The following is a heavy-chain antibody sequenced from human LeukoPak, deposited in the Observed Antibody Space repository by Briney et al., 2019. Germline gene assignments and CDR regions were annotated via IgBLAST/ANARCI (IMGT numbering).Heavy chain of an antibody. Sequence: ASVKVSCKASGYTFTNYYMHWVRQAPGQGLEWMGWISAYNGNTNYAQKLQGRVTMTTDTSTSTAYMELRSLRSDDTAVYYCATSGVMDAFDIWGQGTMVTVSS. J-gene: IGHJ3*02. V-gene: IGHV1-18*04. CDR2: ISAYNGNT. CDR1: GYTFTNYY. D-gene: IGHD2-21*01. CDR3: ATSGVMDAFDI.